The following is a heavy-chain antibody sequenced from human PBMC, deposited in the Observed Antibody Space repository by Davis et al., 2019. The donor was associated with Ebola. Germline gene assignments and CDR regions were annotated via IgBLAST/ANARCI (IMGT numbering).Heavy chain of an antibody. Sequence: ASVQVSCKTSGYTFTAYYLHWVRQAPGQGPEWMGRINPNNGGTNYAQKFQGRVTMTRDTSISTAYMELSRLRSDDTAVYYCARAEFPWGQGTLVTVSS. V-gene: IGHV1-2*06. CDR1: GYTFTAYY. CDR3: ARAEFP. D-gene: IGHD3-10*01. CDR2: INPNNGGT. J-gene: IGHJ4*02.